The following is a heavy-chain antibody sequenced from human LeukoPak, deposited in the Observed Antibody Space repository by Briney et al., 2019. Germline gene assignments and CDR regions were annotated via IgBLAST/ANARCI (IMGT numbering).Heavy chain of an antibody. J-gene: IGHJ5*02. D-gene: IGHD5-12*01. CDR2: ISWNSGSI. CDR3: AKDSGYDFRRGNWFDP. Sequence: GGSLRLPCAASGFTFDDYAMHWVRQAPGKGLEWVSGISWNSGSIGYADSVKGRFTISRDNAKNSLYLQMNSLRAEDTALYYCAKDSGYDFRRGNWFDPWGQGTLVTVSS. CDR1: GFTFDDYA. V-gene: IGHV3-9*01.